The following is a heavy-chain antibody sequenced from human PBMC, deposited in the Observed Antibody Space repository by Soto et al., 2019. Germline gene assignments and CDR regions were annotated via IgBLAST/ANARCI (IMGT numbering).Heavy chain of an antibody. J-gene: IGHJ5*02. V-gene: IGHV5-51*01. CDR2: IFPGDSDT. CDR1: GYSFTSYW. D-gene: IGHD2-2*02. CDR3: ARHPPYINGGHWFDP. Sequence: GESLKISCKGSGYSFTSYWIGWVRQMPGKGLEWMGIIFPGDSDTRYSPSFQGQVTISADRSISTAYLQWNSLKASDTAMYYCARHPPYINGGHWFDPWGQGTLVTVSS.